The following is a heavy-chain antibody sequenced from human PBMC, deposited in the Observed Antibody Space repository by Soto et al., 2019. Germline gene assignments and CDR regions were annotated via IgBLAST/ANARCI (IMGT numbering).Heavy chain of an antibody. CDR3: ARGSQSLLDSDY. D-gene: IGHD2-21*01. J-gene: IGHJ4*02. CDR1: GFTFSSYG. CDR2: LWYDGSNK. V-gene: IGHV3-33*01. Sequence: QVQLVESGGGVVQPGRSLRLSCAASGFTFSSYGMHWVRQAPGKGLEWVAVLWYDGSNKYYADSVKGRFTISRDNSKNTLYLQMNSLRAEDTAVYYCARGSQSLLDSDYWGQGTLVTVSS.